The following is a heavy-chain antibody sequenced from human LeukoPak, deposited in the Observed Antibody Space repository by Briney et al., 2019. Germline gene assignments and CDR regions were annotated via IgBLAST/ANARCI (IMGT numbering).Heavy chain of an antibody. V-gene: IGHV3-30*02. D-gene: IGHD3-22*01. CDR2: IWYDGSNK. J-gene: IGHJ4*02. CDR1: GFSFGGYG. CDR3: AKGSYDSSGYPGY. Sequence: PGGSLRLSCAASGFSFGGYGMHWVRQAPGKGLEWVAIIWYDGSNKYYADSVKGRFTISRDNSKNTLYLQMNSLRAEDTAVYYCAKGSYDSSGYPGYWGQGTLVTVSS.